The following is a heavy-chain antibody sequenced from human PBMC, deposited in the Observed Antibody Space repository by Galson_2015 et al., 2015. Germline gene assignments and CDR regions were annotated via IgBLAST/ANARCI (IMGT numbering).Heavy chain of an antibody. J-gene: IGHJ4*02. V-gene: IGHV3-48*03. CDR2: IGSSGIAR. Sequence: SLRLSCAASGFTFDGYEMNWVRQAPGKGLEWVSYIGSSGIARYYADSVTGRFTISRDSAKNSLYLQMNSLRAEDSAVYYCARQIGYDYDYWGQGTLVTVSS. CDR1: GFTFDGYE. D-gene: IGHD5-12*01. CDR3: ARQIGYDYDY.